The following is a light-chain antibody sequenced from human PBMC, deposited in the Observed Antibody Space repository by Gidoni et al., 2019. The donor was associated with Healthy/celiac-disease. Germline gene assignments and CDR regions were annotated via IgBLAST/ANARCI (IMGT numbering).Light chain of an antibody. CDR1: QSVLYSSNNKNY. J-gene: IGKJ3*01. V-gene: IGKV4-1*01. CDR3: QQYYSTPLT. CDR2: WAS. Sequence: DIVMTQSPDSLAVSLGERATINCKSSQSVLYSSNNKNYLAWYQQKPGQPPKLLIYWASTRESGVPDRFIGSGSGTDFTLTISSLQADDVAVYYCQQYYSTPLTFGPGTKVDIK.